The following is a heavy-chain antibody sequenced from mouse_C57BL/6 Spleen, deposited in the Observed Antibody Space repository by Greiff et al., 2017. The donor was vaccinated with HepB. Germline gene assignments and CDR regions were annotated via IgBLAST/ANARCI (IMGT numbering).Heavy chain of an antibody. CDR1: GYTFTSYW. D-gene: IGHD2-4*01. CDR3: ARGDDYDEIYFDY. Sequence: QVQLQQPGAELVRPGPSVKLSCKASGYTFTSYWMHWVKQRPGQGLEWIGVIDPSDSYTNYNQKFKGKATLTVDTSSSTAYMQLSSLTSEDSAVYYCARGDDYDEIYFDYWGQGTTLTVSS. J-gene: IGHJ2*01. V-gene: IGHV1-59*01. CDR2: IDPSDSYT.